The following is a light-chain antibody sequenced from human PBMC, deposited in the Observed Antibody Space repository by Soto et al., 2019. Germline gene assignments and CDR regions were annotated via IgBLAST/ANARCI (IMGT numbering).Light chain of an antibody. J-gene: IGLJ2*01. Sequence: QSALTQPASVSGSPGQSITISCTGTSSDVATYNLVSWYQHHPGKAPKLMIYEGTKRPSGVSNRFSGSKSGNTASLTISGLQAEDEADYYCCSYAGSTTIVVFGGGTKLTVL. CDR3: CSYAGSTTIVV. V-gene: IGLV2-23*01. CDR2: EGT. CDR1: SSDVATYNL.